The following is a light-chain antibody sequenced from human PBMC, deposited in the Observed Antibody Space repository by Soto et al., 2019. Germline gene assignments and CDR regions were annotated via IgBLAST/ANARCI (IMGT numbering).Light chain of an antibody. CDR3: QQYDNSPIT. V-gene: IGKV3-20*01. J-gene: IGKJ5*01. CDR2: GAS. CDR1: QSVSGY. Sequence: EVVLTQSPVTLSLAPGERATLSCRASQSVSGYLAWYQQKPGQAPRLLIYGASSRATGIPDRFSGTGSETDFTLTISRLEPEDFAVYYCQQYDNSPITFGQGTRLQIK.